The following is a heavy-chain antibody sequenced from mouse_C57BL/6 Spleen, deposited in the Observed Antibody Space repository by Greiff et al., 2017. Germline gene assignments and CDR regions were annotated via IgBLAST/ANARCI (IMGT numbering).Heavy chain of an antibody. V-gene: IGHV1-80*01. CDR1: GYAFSSYW. J-gene: IGHJ2*02. CDR3: AREGDYDRYFDY. CDR2: IYPGDGDT. D-gene: IGHD2-4*01. Sequence: VMLVESGAELVKPGASVKISCKASGYAFSSYWMNWVKQRPGKGLEWIGQIYPGDGDTNYNGKFKGKATLTADKSSSTAYMQLSSLTSEDSAVYFCAREGDYDRYFDYWGQGTSLTVSS.